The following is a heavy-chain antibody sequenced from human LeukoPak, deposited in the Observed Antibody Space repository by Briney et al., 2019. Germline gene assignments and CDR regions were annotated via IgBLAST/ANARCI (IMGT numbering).Heavy chain of an antibody. CDR1: GGSFSCYY. D-gene: IGHD4-23*01. Sequence: PSETLPLTCPVYGGSFSCYYWIWIRQPPGKGLEWIGEINHSGSTNYDPSLKSRVTISLDTCKHQLSLRLSSVTAADTAVYFCARAPYGGALDYWGQGTLVTVSS. V-gene: IGHV4-34*01. J-gene: IGHJ4*02. CDR2: INHSGST. CDR3: ARAPYGGALDY.